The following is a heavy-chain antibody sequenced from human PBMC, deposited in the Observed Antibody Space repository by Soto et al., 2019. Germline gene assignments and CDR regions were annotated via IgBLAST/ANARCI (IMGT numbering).Heavy chain of an antibody. CDR1: GYTFSNYG. CDR3: SRFIMVGGWFDPNYYHGMDV. J-gene: IGHJ6*02. Sequence: QVQLVQSGAEVKKPGASVTVSCKTSGYTFSNYGINWVLQAPGQGLEWMDWINSYNGNTNYAQNVQGRVTMTTDTSTGTVYMELRSLKSDDTAIYYCSRFIMVGGWFDPNYYHGMDVWGQGTTVTVSS. CDR2: INSYNGNT. V-gene: IGHV1-18*01. D-gene: IGHD6-19*01.